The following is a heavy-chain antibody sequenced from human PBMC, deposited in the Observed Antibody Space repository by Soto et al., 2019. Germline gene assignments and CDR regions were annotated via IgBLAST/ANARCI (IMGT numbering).Heavy chain of an antibody. CDR1: GFTFDDYS. CDR2: ISYEGSNK. V-gene: IGHV3-30-3*01. CDR3: ARPHSQSAWNEGFEI. Sequence: QVQLVESGGGVVQPGRSLRLSCAAFGFTFDDYSMHWVRQAPGKGLEWVALISYEGSNKYYADSVKGRFTISRDNAKNTLFLEVNSLRTEDTAVYYCARPHSQSAWNEGFEIWGQGTMVPVSS. D-gene: IGHD1-1*01. J-gene: IGHJ3*02.